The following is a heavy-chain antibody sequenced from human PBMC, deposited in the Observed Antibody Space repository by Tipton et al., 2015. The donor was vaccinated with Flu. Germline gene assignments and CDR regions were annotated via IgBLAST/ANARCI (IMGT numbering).Heavy chain of an antibody. CDR2: IYHSGTT. CDR1: GGSIGSPYC. D-gene: IGHD3-10*01. Sequence: TLSLTCSVSGGSIGSPYCWGWVRRPPGKGLEWIGTIYHSGTTYYNPSLKSRLTTSVDTSKNQFSLRLSSVTAADTAVYYCATTTYYYGSGTHDYWGQGTLVTVSS. CDR3: ATTTYYYGSGTHDY. V-gene: IGHV4-38-2*01. J-gene: IGHJ4*02.